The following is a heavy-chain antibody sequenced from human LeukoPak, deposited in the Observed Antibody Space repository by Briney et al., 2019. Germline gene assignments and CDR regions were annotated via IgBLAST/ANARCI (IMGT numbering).Heavy chain of an antibody. CDR2: IHTSGST. CDR3: ARGYYDTSAYSNPFDF. J-gene: IGHJ4*02. D-gene: IGHD3-22*01. CDR1: GDSISNYY. Sequence: SETLSLTYTVSGDSISNYYWSWIRQTPGKGLEWIGYIHTSGSTYYNPSLKSRVTISVDTSKNQFSLKLSSVTAADTAVYFCARGYYDTSAYSNPFDFWGQGTLVTVSS. V-gene: IGHV4-4*09.